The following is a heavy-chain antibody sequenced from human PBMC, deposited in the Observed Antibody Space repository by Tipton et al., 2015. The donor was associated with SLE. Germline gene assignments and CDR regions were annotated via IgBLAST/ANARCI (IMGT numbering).Heavy chain of an antibody. CDR1: GFTFSSYG. D-gene: IGHD6-13*01. V-gene: IGHV3-30*02. CDR3: AKDHGRIAAAGT. CDR2: IRYDGSNK. J-gene: IGHJ5*02. Sequence: SLRLSCAASGFTFSSYGMHWVRQAPGKGLEWVAFIRYDGSNKYYADSVKGRFTISRDNSKNTLYLQMNSLRAEDTAVYYCAKDHGRIAAAGTWGQGTLVTVSS.